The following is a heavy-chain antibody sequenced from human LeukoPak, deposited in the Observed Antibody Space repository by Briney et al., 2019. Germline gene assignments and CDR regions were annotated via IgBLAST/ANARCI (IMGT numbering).Heavy chain of an antibody. CDR1: GGSFSGHY. V-gene: IGHV4-34*01. CDR2: INHSGST. CDR3: ARCFAKLERRRSIKNWFDP. D-gene: IGHD1-1*01. Sequence: SETLSLTCAVYGGSFSGHYWSWIRQPPGKGLEWIGEINHSGSTNYNPSLKSRVTISVDTSKNQFSLKLSSVTAADTAVYYCARCFAKLERRRSIKNWFDPWGQGTLVTVSS. J-gene: IGHJ5*02.